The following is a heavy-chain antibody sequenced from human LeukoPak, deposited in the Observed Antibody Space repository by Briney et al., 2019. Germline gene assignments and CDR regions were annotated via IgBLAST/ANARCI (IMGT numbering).Heavy chain of an antibody. CDR2: INPNSGGT. CDR1: GYTFTGYY. V-gene: IGHV1-2*02. CDR3: ARERLHDFWSGYYYRAYYFDH. Sequence: ASVKVSCKASGYTFTGYYMHWVRQAPGQGLEWMGWINPNSGGTNYAQKFQGRVTMTRDTSISTAYMELIRLRSDDTAVYYCARERLHDFWSGYYYRAYYFDHWGQGTLVTVSS. J-gene: IGHJ4*02. D-gene: IGHD3-3*01.